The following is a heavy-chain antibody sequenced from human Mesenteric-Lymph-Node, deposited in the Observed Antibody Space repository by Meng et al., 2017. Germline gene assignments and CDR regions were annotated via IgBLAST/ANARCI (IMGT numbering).Heavy chain of an antibody. D-gene: IGHD6-13*01. CDR3: ARSGAAHSRMDY. V-gene: IGHV4-34*01. Sequence: ESLKISCAASGFTFNDYYMTWIRQSPGKGLEWIGKIKHTGSTNYNPSLKSRVTISVDTSKNQFSLKLSSVTAADTAVYYCARSGAAHSRMDYWGQGTLVTVSS. CDR1: GFTFNDYY. J-gene: IGHJ4*02. CDR2: IKHTGST.